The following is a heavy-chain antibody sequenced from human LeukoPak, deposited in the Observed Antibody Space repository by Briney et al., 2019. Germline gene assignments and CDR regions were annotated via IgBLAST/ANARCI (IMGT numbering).Heavy chain of an antibody. CDR3: AKAPPYYYDSSGYSYYFDY. D-gene: IGHD3-22*01. CDR2: ISGSGGST. CDR1: GFTFSSYA. J-gene: IGHJ4*02. V-gene: IGHV3-23*01. Sequence: GGSLRLSRAASGFTFSSYAMSWVRQAPGKGLEWVSAISGSGGSTYYADSVKGRFTISRDNSKNTLYLQMNSLRAEDTAVYYCAKAPPYYYDSSGYSYYFDYWGQGTLVTVSS.